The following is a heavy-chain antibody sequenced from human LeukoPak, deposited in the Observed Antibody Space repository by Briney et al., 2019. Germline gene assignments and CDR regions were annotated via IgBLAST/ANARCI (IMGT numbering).Heavy chain of an antibody. V-gene: IGHV3-33*01. CDR1: GFTFSSYG. Sequence: GRSLRLSCAASGFTFSSYGMHWVRQAPGKGLEWVAVIWYDGSNKYYADSVKGRFTISRDNSKNMLYLQMNSLRVEDTAVYYCARDKGTMTTVTPGYFDSWGQGTLVTVSS. CDR2: IWYDGSNK. J-gene: IGHJ4*02. CDR3: ARDKGTMTTVTPGYFDS. D-gene: IGHD4-17*01.